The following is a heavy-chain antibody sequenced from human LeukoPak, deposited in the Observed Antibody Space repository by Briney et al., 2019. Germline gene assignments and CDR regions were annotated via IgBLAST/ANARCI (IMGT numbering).Heavy chain of an antibody. J-gene: IGHJ4*02. CDR2: ISGDKSYI. CDR3: GKEFGTWNQLPIGY. V-gene: IGHV3-21*01. D-gene: IGHD2-2*01. CDR1: GFTFSSYT. Sequence: GGSLRLSCVASGFTFSSYTMNWVRQAPGKGLEWVSCISGDKSYIHYADSVKGRFTVSRDNSKNTLYLQMNSLRAEDTAVYYCGKEFGTWNQLPIGYWGQGTLVTVSS.